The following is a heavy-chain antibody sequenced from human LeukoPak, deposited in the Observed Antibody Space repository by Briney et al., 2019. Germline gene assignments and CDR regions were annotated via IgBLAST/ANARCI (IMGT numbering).Heavy chain of an antibody. CDR3: AKDRPQTYYYDSSGYNDAFDI. J-gene: IGHJ3*02. Sequence: GGSLRLSCAASGFTFSSYAMSWVRQAPGKGLEWVLAISGSGGSTYYADSVKGRFTISRDNSKNTLYLQMNSLRAEDTAVYYCAKDRPQTYYYDSSGYNDAFDIWGQGTMVTVSS. D-gene: IGHD3-22*01. V-gene: IGHV3-23*01. CDR2: ISGSGGST. CDR1: GFTFSSYA.